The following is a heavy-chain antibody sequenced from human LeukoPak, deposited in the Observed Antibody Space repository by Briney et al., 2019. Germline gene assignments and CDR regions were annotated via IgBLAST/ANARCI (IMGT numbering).Heavy chain of an antibody. Sequence: SETLPLTCAVYGGSFSGYYWSWIRQPPGKGLEWIGEINHSGSTNYNPSLKSRVTISVDTSKNQFSLKLSSVTAADTAVYYCARASYSSSCPLLDYWGQGTLVTVSS. CDR2: INHSGST. J-gene: IGHJ4*02. D-gene: IGHD6-13*01. CDR1: GGSFSGYY. V-gene: IGHV4-34*01. CDR3: ARASYSSSCPLLDY.